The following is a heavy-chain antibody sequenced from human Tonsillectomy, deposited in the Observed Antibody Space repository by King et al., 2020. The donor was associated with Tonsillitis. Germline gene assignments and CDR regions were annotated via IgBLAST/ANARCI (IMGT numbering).Heavy chain of an antibody. D-gene: IGHD2-8*01. CDR2: ISGSGGST. Sequence: DVQLVESGGGLVQPGGSLRLSCAASGLTFSSYTMSWVRQAPGKGLEWVSGISGSGGSTYYADSVKGRFTISRDNSKNTLYLQMNSLRAEDTAVYYCAKVPYVYGYHYGMDVWGQGTTVTVSS. CDR3: AKVPYVYGYHYGMDV. J-gene: IGHJ6*02. CDR1: GLTFSSYT. V-gene: IGHV3-23*04.